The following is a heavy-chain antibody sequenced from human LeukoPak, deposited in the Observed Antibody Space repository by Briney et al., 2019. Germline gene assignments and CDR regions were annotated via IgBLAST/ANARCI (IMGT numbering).Heavy chain of an antibody. J-gene: IGHJ4*02. V-gene: IGHV3-74*01. CDR1: GFTFSSYW. Sequence: GGSLRLSCAASGFTFSSYWMHWVRQAPGKGLVWVSRINSDGSSTSYADSVKGRFTISRDNAKNTLYLQMNSLRAEDTAVYYCARDAVSYYYDSSGQYYFDYWGQGTLVTVSS. CDR2: INSDGSST. CDR3: ARDAVSYYYDSSGQYYFDY. D-gene: IGHD3-22*01.